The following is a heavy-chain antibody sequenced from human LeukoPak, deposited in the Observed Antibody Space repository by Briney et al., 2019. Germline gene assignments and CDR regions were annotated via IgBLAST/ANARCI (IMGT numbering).Heavy chain of an antibody. Sequence: PGGSLRLSCAASGFTFSSYSMNWVRQAPGKGLEWVSSISSSSSYIYYADSVKGRFTISRDNVKNSLYLQMNSLRAEDTAVYYCARKYCSSTSCYFTNMDVWGKGTTVTVSS. J-gene: IGHJ6*03. CDR1: GFTFSSYS. D-gene: IGHD2-2*01. CDR2: ISSSSSYI. V-gene: IGHV3-21*01. CDR3: ARKYCSSTSCYFTNMDV.